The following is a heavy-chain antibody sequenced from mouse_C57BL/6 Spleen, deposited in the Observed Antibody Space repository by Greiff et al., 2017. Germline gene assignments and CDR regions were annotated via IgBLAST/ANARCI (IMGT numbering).Heavy chain of an antibody. J-gene: IGHJ2*01. V-gene: IGHV1-7*01. CDR2: INPSSGYT. CDR3: ARGTLRDYFDD. CDR1: GYTFTSYW. Sequence: VQRVESGAELAKPGASVKLSCKASGYTFTSYWMHWVKQRPGQGLEWIGYINPSSGYTKYNQKFKDKATLTADKSSSTAYMQLSSRTYEDSAVYYCARGTLRDYFDDGGQGTTLTVSS. D-gene: IGHD3-2*02.